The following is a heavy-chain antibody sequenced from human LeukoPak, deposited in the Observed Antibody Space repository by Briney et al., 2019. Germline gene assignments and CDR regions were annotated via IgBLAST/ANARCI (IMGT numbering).Heavy chain of an antibody. J-gene: IGHJ4*02. D-gene: IGHD3-22*01. CDR3: ARDAKYYYDSSGSDY. V-gene: IGHV4-39*07. CDR1: GGSISSSSYY. Sequence: SETLSLTCTVSGGSISSSSYYWGWIRQPPGKGLEWIGSIYYSGSTYYNPSLKSRVTISVDTSKNQFSLKLSSVTAADTAVYYCARDAKYYYDSSGSDYWGQGTLVTVSS. CDR2: IYYSGST.